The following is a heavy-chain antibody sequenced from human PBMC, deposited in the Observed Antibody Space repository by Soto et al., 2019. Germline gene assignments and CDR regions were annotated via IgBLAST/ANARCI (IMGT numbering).Heavy chain of an antibody. Sequence: QVQLVESGGGVVQPGRSLRLSCAASGFTFSSYGMHWVRQAPGKGLEWVAVIWYDGSNKYYADSVKGRFTISRDNSKNTLYLQMNSLRAEDTAVYYCARGGFYDSSGYFDYWGQGTLVTVSS. V-gene: IGHV3-33*01. J-gene: IGHJ4*02. CDR1: GFTFSSYG. CDR3: ARGGFYDSSGYFDY. D-gene: IGHD3-22*01. CDR2: IWYDGSNK.